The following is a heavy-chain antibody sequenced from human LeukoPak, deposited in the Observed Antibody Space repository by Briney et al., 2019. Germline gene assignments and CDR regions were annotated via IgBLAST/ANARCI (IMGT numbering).Heavy chain of an antibody. CDR1: GFTFSNAW. Sequence: GGSLRLSCAASGFTFSNAWMSWVRQAPGKGLEWVGRIKSKTDGGTPDYAAPVKGRFTISRDDSKNKLYLQMNSLQTEDTAVYYCTTDPGLNYYYYGMDVWGQGTTVTVSS. CDR2: IKSKTDGGTP. V-gene: IGHV3-15*01. CDR3: TTDPGLNYYYYGMDV. D-gene: IGHD3-16*01. J-gene: IGHJ6*02.